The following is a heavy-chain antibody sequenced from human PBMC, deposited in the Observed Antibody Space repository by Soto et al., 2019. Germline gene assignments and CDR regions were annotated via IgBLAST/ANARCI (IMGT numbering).Heavy chain of an antibody. D-gene: IGHD2-2*01. Sequence: PSETLSLTCTVSGGSISSGCYYWSWIRQHPGKGLEWIGYIYYSGSTYYNPSLKSRVTISVDTSKNQFSLKLSSVTAADTAVYYCARFWRGPAAIYYYYGMDVWGQGTTVTVSS. CDR1: GGSISSGCYY. V-gene: IGHV4-31*03. J-gene: IGHJ6*02. CDR2: IYYSGST. CDR3: ARFWRGPAAIYYYYGMDV.